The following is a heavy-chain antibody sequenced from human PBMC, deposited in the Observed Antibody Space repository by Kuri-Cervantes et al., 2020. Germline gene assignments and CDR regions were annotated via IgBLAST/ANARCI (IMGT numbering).Heavy chain of an antibody. V-gene: IGHV2-70*04. J-gene: IGHJ4*02. D-gene: IGHD6-6*01. CDR2: IDWDDDK. Sequence: SGPTLVKPTQTLTLTCTFSGFSLSTSGMRVSWIRQPPGKALEWLARIDWDDDKLYSTSLKTRLTISKDTSKNQVVLTMTNMDPVDPATYYCATDPRIAAPSWGQGTLVTVSS. CDR3: ATDPRIAAPS. CDR1: GFSLSTSGMR.